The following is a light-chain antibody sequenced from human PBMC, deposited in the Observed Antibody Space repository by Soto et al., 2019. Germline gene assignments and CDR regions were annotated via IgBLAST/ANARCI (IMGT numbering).Light chain of an antibody. Sequence: DIQMTQSPSTLSASVGDRVTITCRASQSISSWLAWYQQKPGKAPKLLIYKASTLESGVPPNFSGSGSGTEFTLTINSLQPEDFATYYCQQLNSYPITFGQGTRLEIK. J-gene: IGKJ5*01. CDR2: KAS. CDR3: QQLNSYPIT. V-gene: IGKV1-5*03. CDR1: QSISSW.